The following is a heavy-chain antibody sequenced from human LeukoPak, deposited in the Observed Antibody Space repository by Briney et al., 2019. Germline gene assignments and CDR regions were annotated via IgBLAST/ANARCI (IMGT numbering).Heavy chain of an antibody. CDR2: IKQDGSEK. J-gene: IGHJ4*02. CDR1: GFTFSDFW. CDR3: ARLGDYVWGSLDY. V-gene: IGHV3-7*04. D-gene: IGHD3-16*01. Sequence: GGSLRLSCAVSGFTFSDFWMSWVRQAPGKGLEWVANIKQDGSEKYYVDSVKGRFTISRDNAKNSLYLQMNSLRAEDTAVYYCARLGDYVWGSLDYWGQGTLVTVSS.